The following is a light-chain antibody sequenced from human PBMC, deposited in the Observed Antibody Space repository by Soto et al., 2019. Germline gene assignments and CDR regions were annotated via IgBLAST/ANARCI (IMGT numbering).Light chain of an antibody. CDR1: SSDVGAYKF. J-gene: IGLJ3*02. V-gene: IGLV2-14*01. CDR2: EVT. CDR3: SSYSSTSTPWV. Sequence: QSALTQPASVSGSPGQSITIFYTGTSSDVGAYKFVSWYRHHPGRAPQVMIYEVTNRPSGVSSRFSGSKSGNTASLTISGLQPEDEGDYYCSSYSSTSTPWVFGGGTKLTVL.